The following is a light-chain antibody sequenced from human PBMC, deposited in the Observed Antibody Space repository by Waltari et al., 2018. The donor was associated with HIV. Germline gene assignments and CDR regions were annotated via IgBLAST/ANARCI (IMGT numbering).Light chain of an antibody. Sequence: DIQMTQSPSSLSASVGDRVTITCQASQDINNYLNWYQQKSGKAPKLLIYDASNLQTGVPSRFSGSGSGTDFIFTISSLQPEDIATYYCQHYENLPYTFGQGTKVEIK. CDR2: DAS. J-gene: IGKJ2*01. CDR3: QHYENLPYT. CDR1: QDINNY. V-gene: IGKV1-33*01.